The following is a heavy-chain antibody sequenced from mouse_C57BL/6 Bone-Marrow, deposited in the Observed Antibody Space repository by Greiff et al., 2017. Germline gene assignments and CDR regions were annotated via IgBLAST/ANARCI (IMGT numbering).Heavy chain of an antibody. J-gene: IGHJ2*01. CDR3: TRRITTVVAENDY. Sequence: VQLQQSGTVLARPGASVKMSCKTSGYTFTSYWMHWVKQRPGQGLEWIGAIYPGNSDTSYNQKFKGKAKLTAVTSASTAYMELSSLTKEDSAVYYCTRRITTVVAENDYWGQGTTLTVSS. D-gene: IGHD1-1*01. CDR1: GYTFTSYW. V-gene: IGHV1-5*01. CDR2: IYPGNSDT.